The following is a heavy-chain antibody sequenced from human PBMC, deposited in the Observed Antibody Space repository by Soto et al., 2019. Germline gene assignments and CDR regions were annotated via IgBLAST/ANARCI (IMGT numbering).Heavy chain of an antibody. CDR3: PRPCRGYDLFDLVN. Sequence: PGEALKISCKRSGYSFTSYWIGWVRQMPGKRLEWMGIIYPGDSDTRYSPSFQGQVTISADKSISTAYLQWSSLKASDTAMYYCPRPCRGYDLFDLVNWAQGTLLTVS. J-gene: IGHJ4*02. CDR2: IYPGDSDT. D-gene: IGHD5-12*01. CDR1: GYSFTSYW. V-gene: IGHV5-51*01.